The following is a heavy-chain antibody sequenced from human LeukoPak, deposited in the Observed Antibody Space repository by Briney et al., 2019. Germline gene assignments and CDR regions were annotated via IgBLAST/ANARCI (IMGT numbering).Heavy chain of an antibody. CDR3: ANQGRALGSGRLRKYYMDV. V-gene: IGHV3-23*01. CDR2: ISGSGGST. Sequence: RPGGSLRLSCAAHGFTFSSYGMSSVRQAPGKGLEWVSAISGSGGSTYSADSVKGRFTISRDTSKNTLYLQMNSVRAEDTAVYYCANQGRALGSGRLRKYYMDVWGKGTTVTASS. CDR1: GFTFSSYG. D-gene: IGHD3-10*01. J-gene: IGHJ6*03.